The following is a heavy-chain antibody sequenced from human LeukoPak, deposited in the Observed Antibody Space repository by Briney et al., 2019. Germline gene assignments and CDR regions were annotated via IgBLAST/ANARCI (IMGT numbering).Heavy chain of an antibody. J-gene: IGHJ1*01. Sequence: GRSLRLSFAASGFTFSSYAMHWVRQAPGKGLEWVAVISYDGSNKYYADSVKGRFTISRDNSKNTLYLQMNSLRAEDTAVYYCARDTRGYSSWGYFQHWGQGTLVTVSS. CDR3: ARDTRGYSSWGYFQH. CDR2: ISYDGSNK. D-gene: IGHD6-19*01. CDR1: GFTFSSYA. V-gene: IGHV3-30-3*01.